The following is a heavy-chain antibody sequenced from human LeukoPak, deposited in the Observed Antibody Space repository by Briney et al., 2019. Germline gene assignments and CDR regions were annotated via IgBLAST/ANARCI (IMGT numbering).Heavy chain of an antibody. CDR3: AREEMAGAFDI. V-gene: IGHV4-59*08. Sequence: SETLSLTCTVSGGSISGYYWSWIRQPPGKGLEWIGFIYYSGSTNYNPSLKSRVTISVDTSKNQFSLKLSSVTAADTAVYYCAREEMAGAFDIWGQGTMVTVSS. J-gene: IGHJ3*02. CDR2: IYYSGST. D-gene: IGHD5-24*01. CDR1: GGSISGYY.